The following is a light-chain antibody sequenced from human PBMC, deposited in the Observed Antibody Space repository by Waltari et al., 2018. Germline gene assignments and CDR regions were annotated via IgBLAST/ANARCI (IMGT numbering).Light chain of an antibody. CDR1: NIGSYS. V-gene: IGLV3-21*02. Sequence: SYVLTQPPSVSVAPGQTARITCTRDNIGSYSVHWYQQKPGQAPVLVLSNDGDRPSGIPERFSGSNSGDTATLTISRVEVGDEADYYCQLWENSSDLALFGGGTKLTVL. CDR3: QLWENSSDLAL. J-gene: IGLJ2*01. CDR2: NDG.